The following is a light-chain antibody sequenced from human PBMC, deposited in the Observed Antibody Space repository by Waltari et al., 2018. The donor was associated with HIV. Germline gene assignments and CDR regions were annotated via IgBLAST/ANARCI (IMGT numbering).Light chain of an antibody. CDR3: TTYTATDSLL. Sequence: SALTQPASVSGSPGQSFTISCTGTSRDFHLPPFLSWYQQHPGRAPQLIIFGVNYRPSGISSRCSASKSGDTASMTISGLQSGDEADYYCTTYTATDSLLIGSGTKLTVL. V-gene: IGLV2-14*01. CDR2: GVN. J-gene: IGLJ2*01. CDR1: SRDFHLPPF.